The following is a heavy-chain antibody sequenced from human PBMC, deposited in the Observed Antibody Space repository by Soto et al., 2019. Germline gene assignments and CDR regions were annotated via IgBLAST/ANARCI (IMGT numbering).Heavy chain of an antibody. CDR3: VRDLTKWLSSSMDV. V-gene: IGHV1-18*04. Sequence: ASVKVSCKASGYTFTSYGISWVRQAPGQGLEWMGWISAYNGNTNYAQKLQGRVTMTTDTSTSTAYMELRSLRSDDTAVYYCVRDLTKWLSSSMDVWGQGTTVTV. J-gene: IGHJ6*02. CDR2: ISAYNGNT. D-gene: IGHD3-22*01. CDR1: GYTFTSYG.